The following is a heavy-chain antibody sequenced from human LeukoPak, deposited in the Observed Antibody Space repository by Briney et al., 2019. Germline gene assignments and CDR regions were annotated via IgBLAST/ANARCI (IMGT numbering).Heavy chain of an antibody. CDR1: GGSISSYC. D-gene: IGHD3-22*01. CDR3: AGEGHYYDSSGYYYGGEDY. J-gene: IGHJ4*02. CDR2: IYYSGST. Sequence: SETLCLTCTVSGGSISSYCWSWIRQPPGKGLEWIGYIYYSGSTNYNPSLKSRVTISVDTSKNQFSLKLSSVTAADTAVYYCAGEGHYYDSSGYYYGGEDYWGQGTLVTVSS. V-gene: IGHV4-59*01.